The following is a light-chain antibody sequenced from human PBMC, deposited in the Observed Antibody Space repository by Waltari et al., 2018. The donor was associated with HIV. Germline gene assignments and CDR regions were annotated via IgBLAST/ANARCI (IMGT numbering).Light chain of an antibody. J-gene: IGLJ2*01. CDR2: NND. V-gene: IGLV1-44*01. Sequence: SLLTQPPSVSGAPGQRVNISCSGAPSPTGGNSFTCYRQLPGTAPILLIYNNDPRPASVPVRFSGSKSATSASLVISGLQSDDEADYYCATWDDTMSVVFGGGTRLTVL. CDR1: PSPTGGNS. CDR3: ATWDDTMSVV.